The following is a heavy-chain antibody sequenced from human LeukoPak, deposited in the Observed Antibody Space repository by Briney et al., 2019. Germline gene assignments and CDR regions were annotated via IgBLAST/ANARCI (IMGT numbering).Heavy chain of an antibody. CDR2: IYPGDSDT. V-gene: IGHV5-51*01. D-gene: IGHD6-13*01. J-gene: IGHJ3*02. CDR3: ARASSWYGDAFDI. CDR1: GYSFTSYW. Sequence: GESLKISCKGSGYSFTSYWIGWVRQMPGKGLEWMGIIYPGDSDTRYSPSFQGQVTISADKSISTAYLQWSSLNASDTAMYYCARASSWYGDAFDIWGQGTMVTVSS.